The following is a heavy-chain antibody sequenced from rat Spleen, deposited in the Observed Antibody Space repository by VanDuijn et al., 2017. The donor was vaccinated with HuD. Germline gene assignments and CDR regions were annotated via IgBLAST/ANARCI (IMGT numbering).Heavy chain of an antibody. CDR2: ISPDGSNT. CDR3: TAGGLGARNWFAY. Sequence: EVQLVESGGGLVQPGSPLKLSCAASGFSFSSSWLNWIRQAPGKGLEWVASISPDGSNTYYPDTVKGRFVISKDNAKKTGYLQMNNLRSEETGMYYSTAGGLGARNWFAYWGQGILVTVSS. CDR1: GFSFSSSW. V-gene: IGHV5-35*01. J-gene: IGHJ3*01. D-gene: IGHD5-1*01.